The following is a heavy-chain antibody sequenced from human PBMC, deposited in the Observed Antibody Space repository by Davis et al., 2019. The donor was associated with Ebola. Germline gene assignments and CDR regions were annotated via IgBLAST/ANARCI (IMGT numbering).Heavy chain of an antibody. Sequence: GESLKISCAASGFTFSSYAMHWVRRAPGKGLEWVAVISYDGSNKYYADSVKGRFTISRDNAKNSLYLQMNSLRDEDTAVYYCARDRLDGYLDWWGQGTLVTVSS. D-gene: IGHD2-2*03. J-gene: IGHJ4*02. CDR3: ARDRLDGYLDW. V-gene: IGHV3-30-3*01. CDR2: ISYDGSNK. CDR1: GFTFSSYA.